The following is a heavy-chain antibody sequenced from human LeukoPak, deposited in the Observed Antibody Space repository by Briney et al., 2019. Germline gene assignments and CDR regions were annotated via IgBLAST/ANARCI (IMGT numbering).Heavy chain of an antibody. Sequence: GGSLRLSCAASGFTFSDYYMSWIRQAPGEGREWVSYISSSCSTIYYADSVKGRFTISRDNAKNSLYLQMNSLRAEDTAVYYCARDRHPNWNSPLLGYWGQGTLVTVSS. D-gene: IGHD1-1*01. J-gene: IGHJ4*02. CDR1: GFTFSDYY. V-gene: IGHV3-11*01. CDR3: ARDRHPNWNSPLLGY. CDR2: ISSSCSTI.